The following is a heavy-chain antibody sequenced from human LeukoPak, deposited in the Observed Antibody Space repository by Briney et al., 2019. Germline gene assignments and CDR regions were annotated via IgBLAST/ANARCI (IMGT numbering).Heavy chain of an antibody. CDR3: TRDTGYSFDY. CDR1: GFALSGYS. V-gene: IGHV3-74*03. J-gene: IGHJ4*02. Sequence: PGESLRLSCIASGFALSGYSMHWVRQVPGKGLVWVSRISSDGSTTTYADSVKGRFSISRDTARNMLFLQMNSLRAEDTAVYYCTRDTGYSFDYWGQGTLVTVSP. D-gene: IGHD2-15*01. CDR2: ISSDGSTT.